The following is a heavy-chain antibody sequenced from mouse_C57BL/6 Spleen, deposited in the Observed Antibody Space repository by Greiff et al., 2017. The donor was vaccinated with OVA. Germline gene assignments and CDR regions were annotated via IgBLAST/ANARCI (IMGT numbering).Heavy chain of an antibody. CDR3: ARGNYSNYYYAMDY. J-gene: IGHJ4*01. CDR2: IDPSDSYT. Sequence: VQLQQPGAELVMPGASVKLSCKASGYTFTSYWMPWVKQRPGQGLEWIGEIDPSDSYTNYNQKFKGKSTLTVDKSSSTAYMQLSSLTSEDSAVYYCARGNYSNYYYAMDYWGQGTSVTVSS. D-gene: IGHD2-5*01. V-gene: IGHV1-69*01. CDR1: GYTFTSYW.